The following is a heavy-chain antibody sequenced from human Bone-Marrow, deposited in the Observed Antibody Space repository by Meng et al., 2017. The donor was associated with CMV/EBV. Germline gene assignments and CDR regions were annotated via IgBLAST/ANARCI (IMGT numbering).Heavy chain of an antibody. CDR3: AEGIAAAGASFDY. J-gene: IGHJ4*02. V-gene: IGHV4-39*07. CDR2: IYYSGST. CDR1: GGSISSSSYY. Sequence: HLQLQESGPGLVKPSXXLSLTCTVSGGSISSSSYYWVWLRQPPGKGLEWIGSIYYSGSTYYNPSLKSRVTISVDTSKNQFSLKLSSVTAADTAVYYCAEGIAAAGASFDYWGQGTLVTVSS. D-gene: IGHD6-13*01.